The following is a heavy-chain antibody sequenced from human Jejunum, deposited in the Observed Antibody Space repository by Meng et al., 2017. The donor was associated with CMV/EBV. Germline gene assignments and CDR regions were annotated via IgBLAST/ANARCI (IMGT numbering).Heavy chain of an antibody. J-gene: IGHJ6*02. V-gene: IGHV2-5*01. CDR2: ICWNDGK. CDR1: TNGVG. CDR3: AHMYDFWSVNYFYYGMDV. D-gene: IGHD3-3*01. Sequence: TNGVGVGWIRQPPWMALEWLALICWNDGKRYRPGLKSRLTITKVTSKNQVVLTMTNMDSVDTATYYCAHMYDFWSVNYFYYGMDVWGQGTTVTVSS.